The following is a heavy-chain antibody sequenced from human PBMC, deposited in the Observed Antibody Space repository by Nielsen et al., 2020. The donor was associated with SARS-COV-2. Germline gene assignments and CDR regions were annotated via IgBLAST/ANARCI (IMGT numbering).Heavy chain of an antibody. Sequence: GGSLRLSCAATGFTFSSYWMSWVRQAPGKGLEWVANIKQDGSEKYYLDSVKGRFTISRDNAKHSLYLQMNSLRAEDTAVYYCARDASSRLLAAAGPTIGAFDIWGQGTMVTVSS. CDR2: IKQDGSEK. CDR1: GFTFSSYW. D-gene: IGHD6-13*01. CDR3: ARDASSRLLAAAGPTIGAFDI. V-gene: IGHV3-7*01. J-gene: IGHJ3*02.